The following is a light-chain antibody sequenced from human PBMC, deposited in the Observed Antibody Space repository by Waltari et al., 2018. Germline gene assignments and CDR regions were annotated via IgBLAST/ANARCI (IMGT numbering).Light chain of an antibody. Sequence: ELVLPQSPGTLSLSPGERATPSCRASQSVSRFLAWYQQKPGQAPRLLIYGASTRATGIPDRFSGSGSGTDFSLTISRLEPEDFAVYYCQKYDRLPATFGQGTKVEIK. V-gene: IGKV3-20*01. CDR2: GAS. J-gene: IGKJ1*01. CDR3: QKYDRLPAT. CDR1: QSVSRF.